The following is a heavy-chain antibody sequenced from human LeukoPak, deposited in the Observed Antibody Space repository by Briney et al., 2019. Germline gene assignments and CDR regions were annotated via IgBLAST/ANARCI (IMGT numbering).Heavy chain of an antibody. CDR3: ARDLGLTAMDQNWYFDL. J-gene: IGHJ2*01. CDR2: IIPILGIA. V-gene: IGHV1-69*10. Sequence: SVRVSCTASGYTFTSYGISWVRQAPGQGLEWMGRIIPILGIANYAQKFQGRVTITADKSTSTAYMELSSLRSEDTAVYYCARDLGLTAMDQNWYFDLWGRGTLVTVSS. CDR1: GYTFTSYG. D-gene: IGHD5-18*01.